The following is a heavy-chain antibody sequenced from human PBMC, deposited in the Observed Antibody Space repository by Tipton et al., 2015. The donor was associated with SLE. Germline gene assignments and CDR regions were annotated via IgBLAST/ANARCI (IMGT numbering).Heavy chain of an antibody. CDR1: GGSISSSSYY. D-gene: IGHD3-10*01. Sequence: TLSLTCTVSGGSISSSSYYWGWIRQPPGKGLELIGSIYYSGSTYYNPSLKSRVTISVDTSKNQFSLKLSSVTAADTAVYYCARDRRGWYFDLWGRGTLVTVSS. J-gene: IGHJ2*01. CDR3: ARDRRGWYFDL. V-gene: IGHV4-39*07. CDR2: IYYSGST.